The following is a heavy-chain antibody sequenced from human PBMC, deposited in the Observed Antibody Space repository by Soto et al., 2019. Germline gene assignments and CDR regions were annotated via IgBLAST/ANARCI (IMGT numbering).Heavy chain of an antibody. Sequence: SETLSLTCTVSGGSMISYYWSWIRQPPGRGLEWIGFIYYAGSTKYNPSLNSRVTISVDTSKNQFSLTVTSVTAADTAVYYCARDYYKYYDSSGYYRSPAYWGQGTLVTVS. J-gene: IGHJ4*02. CDR2: IYYAGST. CDR1: GGSMISYY. V-gene: IGHV4-59*12. D-gene: IGHD3-22*01. CDR3: ARDYYKYYDSSGYYRSPAY.